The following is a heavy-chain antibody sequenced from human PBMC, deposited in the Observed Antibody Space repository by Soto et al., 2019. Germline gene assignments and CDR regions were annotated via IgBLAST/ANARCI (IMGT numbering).Heavy chain of an antibody. D-gene: IGHD1-26*01. CDR2: INNDGTTT. CDR1: GPNFDIYW. V-gene: IGHV3-74*01. CDR3: VRVLVGAAGLFDN. Sequence: EVQVVESGGGPVQPGDSLRLSCVVSGPNFDIYWMHWVRQAPGKGLVWVSRINNDGTTTNYEDSVKGRFTISRDNAKNTLYLQMNSLRDEDMGVYYCVRVLVGAAGLFDNWGQGSLVTVSS. J-gene: IGHJ4*02.